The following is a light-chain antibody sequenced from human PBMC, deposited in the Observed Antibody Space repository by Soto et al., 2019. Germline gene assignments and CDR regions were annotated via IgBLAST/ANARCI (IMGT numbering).Light chain of an antibody. J-gene: IGKJ2*03. CDR3: QHGYVAPYS. Sequence: QMTQSPASVSASIGDTVTITCRASQDINVYLNWYQQKSGEVPKLLIYSASTLHSGVPSRFTGSGSETDFTLTITSLQPEDFATYYCQHGYVAPYSFGQGTKVDIK. CDR1: QDINVY. CDR2: SAS. V-gene: IGKV1-39*01.